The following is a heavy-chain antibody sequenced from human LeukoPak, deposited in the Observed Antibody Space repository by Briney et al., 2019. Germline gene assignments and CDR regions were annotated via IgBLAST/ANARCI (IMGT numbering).Heavy chain of an antibody. J-gene: IGHJ5*02. CDR3: ARVGSGNFGFWSTYYTHWFDL. V-gene: IGHV3-30*02. D-gene: IGHD3-3*01. CDR1: GFSFSNYG. Sequence: QPGGSLRLSCAASGFSFSNYGIHWVRQAPGKGLEWVAFIWYDGSKKYYTDSVRGRFTISRDNSKNTLYLQMNSLRAEDTAVYYCARVGSGNFGFWSTYYTHWFDLWGQGTLVTVSS. CDR2: IWYDGSKK.